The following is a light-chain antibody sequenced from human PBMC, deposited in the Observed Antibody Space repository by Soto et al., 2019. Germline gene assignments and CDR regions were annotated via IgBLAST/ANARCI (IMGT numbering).Light chain of an antibody. J-gene: IGKJ1*01. CDR2: EAS. CDR1: QSLSTRS. V-gene: IGKV3-20*01. Sequence: DIQLTQSPSTLSLSLGDRLTISCRTSQSLSTRSLAWYQQKPGQAPSLLIYEASTRAPGTPDRCSGSGSGTDFTLTVSRLEPEDFAVYYCQQYGRSVGFGQGTKV. CDR3: QQYGRSVG.